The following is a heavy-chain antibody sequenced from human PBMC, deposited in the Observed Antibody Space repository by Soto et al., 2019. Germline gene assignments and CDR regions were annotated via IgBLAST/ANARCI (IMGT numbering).Heavy chain of an antibody. CDR1: GFTFSSYA. J-gene: IGHJ3*02. CDR3: AKSYPLVWFGGEFDAFDI. D-gene: IGHD3-10*01. V-gene: IGHV3-23*01. CDR2: ISGSGGST. Sequence: GGSLRLSCAASGFTFSSYAMNWVRQAPGKGLEWVSGISGSGGSTYYVDYVKGRFTISRDNSKKTVHLQMNTLGAEDTAVYYCAKSYPLVWFGGEFDAFDIWGQGTMVTVSS.